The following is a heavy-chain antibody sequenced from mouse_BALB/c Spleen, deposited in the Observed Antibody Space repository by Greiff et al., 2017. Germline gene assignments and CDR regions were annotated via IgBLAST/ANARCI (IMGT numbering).Heavy chain of an antibody. J-gene: IGHJ4*01. CDR3: AILITTVVAPYYAMDY. D-gene: IGHD1-1*01. CDR1: GFSLTGYG. V-gene: IGHV2-6-7*01. Sequence: VQGVESGPGLVAPSQSLSITCTVSGFSLTGYGVNWVRQPPGKGLEWLGMIWGDGSTDYNSALKSRLSISKDNSKSQVFLKMNSLQTDDTARYYCAILITTVVAPYYAMDYWGQGTSVTVSS. CDR2: IWGDGST.